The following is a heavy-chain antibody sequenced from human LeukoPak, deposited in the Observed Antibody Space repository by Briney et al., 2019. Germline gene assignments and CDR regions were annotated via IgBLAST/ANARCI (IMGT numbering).Heavy chain of an antibody. V-gene: IGHV3-53*01. J-gene: IGHJ6*02. CDR1: GFTVSSNY. CDR3: AREPRLADGMDV. D-gene: IGHD3-3*02. CDR2: IYSGGST. Sequence: GGSLRLSCAASGFTVSSNYMSWVRQAPGKGLEWVSVIYSGGSTYYADSVKGRFTISRDNSENTLYLQMNSLRAEDTAVYYCAREPRLADGMDVWGQGTTVTVSS.